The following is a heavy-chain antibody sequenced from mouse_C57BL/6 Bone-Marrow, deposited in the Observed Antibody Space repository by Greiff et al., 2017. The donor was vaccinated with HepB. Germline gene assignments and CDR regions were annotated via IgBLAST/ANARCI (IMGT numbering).Heavy chain of an antibody. J-gene: IGHJ1*03. V-gene: IGHV1-26*01. CDR3: ARPYDYHWYFDV. CDR1: GYTFTDYY. D-gene: IGHD2-4*01. CDR2: INPNNGGT. Sequence: VQLQQSGPELVKPGASVKISCKASGYTFTDYYMNWVKQSHGKSLEWIGDINPNNGGTSYNQKFKGKATLTVDKSSSTAYMELRSLTSEDSAVYYCARPYDYHWYFDVWGTGTTVTVSS.